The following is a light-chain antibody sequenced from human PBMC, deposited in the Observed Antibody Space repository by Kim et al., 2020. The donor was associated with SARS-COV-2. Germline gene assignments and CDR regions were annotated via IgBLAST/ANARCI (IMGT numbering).Light chain of an antibody. J-gene: IGLJ2*01. CDR2: DVS. V-gene: IGLV2-14*01. Sequence: QSALTQPASVSGSTGQSITISCTGTSSDVGGYNYVSWYQQHPGKAPKLMIYDVSKRPSGVSNRFSGSKSGNTASLTISGLQAEDEADYYCSSYTSGSSVVFGGGTKLTVL. CDR3: SSYTSGSSVV. CDR1: SSDVGGYNY.